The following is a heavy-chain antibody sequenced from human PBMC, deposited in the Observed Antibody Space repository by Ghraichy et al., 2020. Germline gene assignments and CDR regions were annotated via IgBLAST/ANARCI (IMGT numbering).Heavy chain of an antibody. Sequence: SETLSLTCTVSGGSISSSSYYWGWIRQPPGKGLEWIGSIYYSGSSYYNPSLKSRVTISVDTSKNQFSLKLSSVTAADTAVYYCARQGDFWSGTLSHFDYWGQGTLVTVSS. V-gene: IGHV4-39*01. CDR2: IYYSGSS. D-gene: IGHD3-3*01. CDR3: ARQGDFWSGTLSHFDY. J-gene: IGHJ4*02. CDR1: GGSISSSSYY.